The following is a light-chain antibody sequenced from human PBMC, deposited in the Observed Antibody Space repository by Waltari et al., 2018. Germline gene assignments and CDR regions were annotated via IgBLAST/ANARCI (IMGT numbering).Light chain of an antibody. V-gene: IGLV1-44*01. CDR2: RND. Sequence: QSALTQPPSASGTPGQRVTISCSGRSSNIGTNLVNWYQQLPGKAPKLLVYRNDQRPSGVPDRFSGSKSGTSASLAISGLQSEDEADYYCAAWDDSLSGHWVFGGGTKVTVL. CDR1: SSNIGTNL. CDR3: AAWDDSLSGHWV. J-gene: IGLJ2*01.